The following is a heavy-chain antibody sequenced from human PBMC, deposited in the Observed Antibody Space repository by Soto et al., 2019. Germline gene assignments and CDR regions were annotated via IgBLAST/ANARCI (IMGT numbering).Heavy chain of an antibody. D-gene: IGHD2-2*01. CDR2: IYYSGST. J-gene: IGHJ6*02. CDR1: GGSISSGDYY. Sequence: PSETLSLTCTVSGGSISSGDYYWSWIRQPPGKGLEWIGYIYYSGSTYYNPSLKSRVTTSVDTSKNQFSLKLSSVTAADTAVYYCARGVPSLYYYYGMDVWGQGTTVTVSS. V-gene: IGHV4-30-4*01. CDR3: ARGVPSLYYYYGMDV.